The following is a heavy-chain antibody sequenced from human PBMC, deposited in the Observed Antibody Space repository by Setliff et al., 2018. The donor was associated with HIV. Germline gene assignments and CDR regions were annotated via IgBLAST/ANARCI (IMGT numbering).Heavy chain of an antibody. J-gene: IGHJ4*02. CDR2: ISSSSSYT. V-gene: IGHV3-11*05. D-gene: IGHD3-3*01. Sequence: GGSLRLSCAASGFTFSDYYMSWIRQAPGKGLEWVSYISSSSSYTNYADSVKGRFTISRDNAKNSLYLQMNSLRVEDTAVYYCARDVSWRVRTYIDYWGQGALVTVSS. CDR1: GFTFSDYY. CDR3: ARDVSWRVRTYIDY.